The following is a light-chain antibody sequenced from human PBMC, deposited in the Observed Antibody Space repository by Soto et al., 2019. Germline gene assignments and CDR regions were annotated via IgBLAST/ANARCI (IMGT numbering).Light chain of an antibody. V-gene: IGKV1-27*01. CDR2: DAS. CDR1: HDIGNS. CDR3: QNYNSAPLT. Sequence: DLQMTQSPPSLSASVGDRVTVTCRASHDIGNSLAWYQQRPGKSPRLLIYDASTLQSGVPARFSGSGSGTDFTLAINSLRPGDVATYYCQNYNSAPLTFGGGTKVEVK. J-gene: IGKJ4*01.